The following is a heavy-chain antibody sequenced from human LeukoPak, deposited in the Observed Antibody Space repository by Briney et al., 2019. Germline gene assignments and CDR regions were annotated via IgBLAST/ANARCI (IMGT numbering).Heavy chain of an antibody. J-gene: IGHJ4*02. CDR1: GYTFSSYW. D-gene: IGHD6-19*01. V-gene: IGHV3-7*04. CDR2: IKKDGSEK. CDR3: ARITGWYHYDY. Sequence: GGSLRLSCAASGYTFSSYWMGWVRQAPGKGLEWVANIKKDGSEKFYVDSVKGRSTISRDNAKNSVYLQMNSLRAEDTAVYYCARITGWYHYDYWGQGTLATVST.